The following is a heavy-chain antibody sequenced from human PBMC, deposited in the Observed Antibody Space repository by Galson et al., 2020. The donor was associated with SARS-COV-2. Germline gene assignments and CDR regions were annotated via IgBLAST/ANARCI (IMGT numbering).Heavy chain of an antibody. J-gene: IGHJ4*02. Sequence: SQTLSLTCAVSGYSIRSGYYWGWIRQPPGKGLEWIGCIYHSGRTNYNPSLKSRVTISVDTSKNQFSLNLTSVTAADTAVYYCARHSSSIAVRPIECWGQGTLVTVSS. V-gene: IGHV4-38-2*01. CDR2: IYHSGRT. CDR1: GYSIRSGYY. D-gene: IGHD6-6*01. CDR3: ARHSSSIAVRPIEC.